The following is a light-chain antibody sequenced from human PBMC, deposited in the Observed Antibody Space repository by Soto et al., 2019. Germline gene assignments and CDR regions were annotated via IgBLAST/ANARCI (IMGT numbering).Light chain of an antibody. Sequence: DIQMTQSPSSLSASVGDRVTITCQASQDISNYLNWYQQSPGKAPKLLIFAASRLQSGVPSRFSGGGSGTDFTLTINGLQPDDFATYYCQQTYTTPRTFGPGTKVDIK. CDR1: QDISNY. V-gene: IGKV1-39*01. CDR3: QQTYTTPRT. CDR2: AAS. J-gene: IGKJ3*01.